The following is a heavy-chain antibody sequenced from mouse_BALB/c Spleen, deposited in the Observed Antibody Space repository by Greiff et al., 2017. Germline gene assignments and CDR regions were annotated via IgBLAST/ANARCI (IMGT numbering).Heavy chain of an antibody. Sequence: QVQLQQSGAELARPGASVKMSCKASGYTFTSYTMHWVKQRPGQGLEWIRYINPSSGYTNYNQKFKDKATLTADKSSSTAYMQLSSLTSEDSAVYYCARFLSGDYAMDYWGQGTSVTVSS. D-gene: IGHD3-1*01. V-gene: IGHV1-4*01. CDR2: INPSSGYT. J-gene: IGHJ4*01. CDR3: ARFLSGDYAMDY. CDR1: GYTFTSYT.